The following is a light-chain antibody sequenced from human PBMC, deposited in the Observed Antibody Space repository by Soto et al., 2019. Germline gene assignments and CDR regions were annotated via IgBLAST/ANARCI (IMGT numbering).Light chain of an antibody. CDR2: EVN. CDR3: SSYTSGSTPYL. Sequence: QSALTQPASVSGSPGQSITISCTGTSGDVGGYSHVSWYQQHPGIAPKLMIYEVNRRPSGVSTRFSGSKSGNTASLTISGLQAEDEADYYCSSYTSGSTPYLFGTGTKLTVL. CDR1: SGDVGGYSH. V-gene: IGLV2-14*01. J-gene: IGLJ1*01.